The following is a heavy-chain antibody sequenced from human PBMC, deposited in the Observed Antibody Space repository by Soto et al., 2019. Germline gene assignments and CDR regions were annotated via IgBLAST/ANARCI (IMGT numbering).Heavy chain of an antibody. CDR1: GGSISSSSYY. CDR3: ARDRGYYFDY. V-gene: IGHV4-39*07. J-gene: IGHJ4*02. D-gene: IGHD3-10*01. Sequence: PSETLSLTCTVSGGSISSSSYYWGWIRQPPGKGLEWIGKIYYSGATYYNPSLKSRLTISVDTSKNQFSLKLSSVTAADTAVYYCARDRGYYFDYWGQGTLVTVSS. CDR2: IYYSGAT.